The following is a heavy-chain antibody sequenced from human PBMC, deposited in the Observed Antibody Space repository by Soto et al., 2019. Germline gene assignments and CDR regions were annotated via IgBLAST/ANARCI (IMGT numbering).Heavy chain of an antibody. CDR3: ARDLSSYCSSTSCYATAVDY. V-gene: IGHV3-21*01. CDR1: GFTFSSYS. CDR2: ISSSSSYI. D-gene: IGHD2-2*01. J-gene: IGHJ4*02. Sequence: EVQLVESGGGLVKPGGSLRLSCAASGFTFSSYSMNWVRQAPGKGLEWVSSISSSSSYIYYADSVKGQFTISRDNAKNSLYLQMNSLRAEDTAVYYCARDLSSYCSSTSCYATAVDYWGQGTLVTVSS.